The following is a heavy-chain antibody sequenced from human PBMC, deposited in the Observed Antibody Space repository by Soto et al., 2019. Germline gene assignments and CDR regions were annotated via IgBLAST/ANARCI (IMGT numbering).Heavy chain of an antibody. CDR2: IYSGGST. V-gene: IGHV3-53*01. D-gene: IGHD6-13*01. Sequence: GGSLRLSCAASGFTVSSNYMSWVRQAPGKGLEWVSVIYSGGSTYYADSVKGRFTISRDNSKNTLYLQMNSLRAEDTAVYYCARDRQRIAAAGTVYYYGMDVWGQGTTVNVS. CDR3: ARDRQRIAAAGTVYYYGMDV. J-gene: IGHJ6*02. CDR1: GFTVSSNY.